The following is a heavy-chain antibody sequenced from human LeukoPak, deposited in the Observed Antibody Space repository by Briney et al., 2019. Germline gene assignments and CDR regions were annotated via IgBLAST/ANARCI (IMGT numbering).Heavy chain of an antibody. Sequence: SETLSLTCTVSGGSISSYYWSWIRQPPGKGLEWIGYIYYSGSTNYNPSLKSRVTISVDTSKNQFSLKLSSVTAADTVVYYCARGYYDILTSDAFDIWGQGTMVTVSS. J-gene: IGHJ3*02. D-gene: IGHD3-9*01. CDR1: GGSISSYY. V-gene: IGHV4-59*01. CDR2: IYYSGST. CDR3: ARGYYDILTSDAFDI.